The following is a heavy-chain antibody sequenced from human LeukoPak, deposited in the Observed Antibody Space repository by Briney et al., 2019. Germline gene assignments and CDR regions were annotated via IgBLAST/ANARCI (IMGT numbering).Heavy chain of an antibody. V-gene: IGHV1-58*02. CDR3: AKAPVTSCRGAFCYPFDY. J-gene: IGHJ4*02. CDR2: IVVGSGNT. Sequence: ASVKVSCKASGFTFTSSAMQWVRQARGQRLEWIGWIVVGSGNTNYAQKFQERVTITRDMSTSTAYMELSSLRAEDAAVYYCAKAPVTSCRGAFCYPFDYWGQGTLVTVSS. CDR1: GFTFTSSA. D-gene: IGHD2-15*01.